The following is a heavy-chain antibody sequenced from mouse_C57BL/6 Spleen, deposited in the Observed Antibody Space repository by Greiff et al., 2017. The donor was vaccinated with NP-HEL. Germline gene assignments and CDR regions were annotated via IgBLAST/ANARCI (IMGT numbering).Heavy chain of an antibody. D-gene: IGHD5-1-1*01. CDR2: INPNNGVT. Sequence: VQLQQSGPELVKPGASVKISCKASGYTFTDYYMNWVKQSHGKSLEWIGDINPNNGVTTYNQKFKGKATLTVDKSSRTAYMELRSLTSEDSAVYYCARGIPDYWGQGTLVTVSA. CDR1: GYTFTDYY. V-gene: IGHV1-26*01. J-gene: IGHJ3*01. CDR3: ARGIPDY.